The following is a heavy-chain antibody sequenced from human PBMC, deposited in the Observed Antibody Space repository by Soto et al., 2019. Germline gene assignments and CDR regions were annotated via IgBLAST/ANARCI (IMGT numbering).Heavy chain of an antibody. J-gene: IGHJ4*02. CDR3: ARDGTPMVTLYTFDH. CDR1: GFTFSSYA. CDR2: ISYDGSDK. D-gene: IGHD1-26*01. Sequence: GGSLRLSCAASGFTFSSYAMHWVRQAPGKGLEWVAVISYDGSDKYYADSVKGRFTISRDNSKDTLFLQLSSLSAEDTALYYCARDGTPMVTLYTFDHWGQGSLVTVSS. V-gene: IGHV3-30-3*01.